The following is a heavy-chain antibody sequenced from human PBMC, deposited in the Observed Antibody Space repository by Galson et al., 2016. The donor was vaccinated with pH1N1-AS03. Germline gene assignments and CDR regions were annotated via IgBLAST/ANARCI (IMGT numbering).Heavy chain of an antibody. J-gene: IGHJ5*02. CDR1: GYEFTNYW. D-gene: IGHD6-13*01. V-gene: IGHV5-51*01. CDR2: IYPGDSA. CDR3: ARRDYNSSYLLPYNWLDP. Sequence: QSGAEVKKPGESLKISCKGSGYEFTNYWTGWVRQMPGQGLEWMGIIYPGDSARYSPSFQGQVTISADKSLSTAYLQWSSLKASDTGIYYCARRDYNSSYLLPYNWLDPWGQGTLVTVSS.